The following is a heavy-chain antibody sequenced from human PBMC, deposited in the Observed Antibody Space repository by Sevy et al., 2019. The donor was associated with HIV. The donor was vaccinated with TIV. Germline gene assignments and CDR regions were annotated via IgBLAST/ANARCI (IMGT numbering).Heavy chain of an antibody. V-gene: IGHV1-18*01. D-gene: IGHD2-15*01. CDR2: ISAYNGNT. J-gene: IGHJ6*02. CDR1: GYTFTSYG. Sequence: ASVKVSCKASGYTFTSYGISWVRQAPGQGLEWMGWISAYNGNTNYAQKLQGRVTMTTDTSTSTAYMELRSLRSDDTAVYYCAREGIGYCSGGSCYSAYYYYYYGMDVWGQGTTVTVSS. CDR3: AREGIGYCSGGSCYSAYYYYYYGMDV.